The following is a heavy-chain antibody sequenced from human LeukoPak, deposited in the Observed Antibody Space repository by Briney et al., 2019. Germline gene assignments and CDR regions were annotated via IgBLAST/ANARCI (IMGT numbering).Heavy chain of an antibody. D-gene: IGHD1-1*01. CDR1: GYTFTSYY. V-gene: IGHV1-46*01. J-gene: IGHJ4*02. CDR3: ARDRGSWNDFDY. Sequence: ASVKVACKASGYTFTSYYMHWVRQAPGQGLEWMGIINPSGGSTSYAQKFQGRVTMTRDTSTSTVYMELSSLRSEDTAVYYCARDRGSWNDFDYWGQGTLVTVSS. CDR2: INPSGGST.